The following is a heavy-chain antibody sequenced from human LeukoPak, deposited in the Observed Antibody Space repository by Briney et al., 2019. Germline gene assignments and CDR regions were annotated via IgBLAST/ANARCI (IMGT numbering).Heavy chain of an antibody. CDR2: IYPGDSDT. CDR1: GYRFTSYW. Sequence: GESLKISCKGSGYRFTSYWIGWVRQMPGKGLEWMGIIYPGDSDTRYSPSFQGQVTISADKSISTAYLQWSSLKASDTAMYYCARQFNYYGSGSYPDYWGQGTLVTVSS. V-gene: IGHV5-51*01. D-gene: IGHD3-10*01. J-gene: IGHJ4*02. CDR3: ARQFNYYGSGSYPDY.